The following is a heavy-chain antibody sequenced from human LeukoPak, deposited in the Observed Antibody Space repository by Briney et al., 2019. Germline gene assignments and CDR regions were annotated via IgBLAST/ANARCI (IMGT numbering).Heavy chain of an antibody. CDR3: ARDSSGYYHNDY. CDR1: GYDFTKYA. CDR2: IDAGNGRT. Sequence: ASVKVSCKASGYDFTKYAVQWVRQAPGQRLEWMGWIDAGNGRTKYSQDFQGRVTITRDTSISTAYVELSRLRSDDTAVYYCARDSSGYYHNDYWGQGTLVTVSS. D-gene: IGHD3-22*01. J-gene: IGHJ4*02. V-gene: IGHV1-3*01.